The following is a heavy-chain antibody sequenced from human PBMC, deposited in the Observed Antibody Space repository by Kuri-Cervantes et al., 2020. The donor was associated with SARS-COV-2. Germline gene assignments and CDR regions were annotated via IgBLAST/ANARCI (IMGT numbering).Heavy chain of an antibody. CDR1: GYTFTSYY. J-gene: IGHJ5*02. D-gene: IGHD5-18*01. CDR2: INTNTGNP. V-gene: IGHV7-4-1*02. Sequence: ASVKVSCKASGYTFTSYYMHWVRQAPGQGLEWMGWINTNTGNPTYAQGFTGRFVFSLDTSVSTAYLQISSLKAEDTAVYYCARDPEWIQLRWSTAWFDPWGQGTLVTVSS. CDR3: ARDPEWIQLRWSTAWFDP.